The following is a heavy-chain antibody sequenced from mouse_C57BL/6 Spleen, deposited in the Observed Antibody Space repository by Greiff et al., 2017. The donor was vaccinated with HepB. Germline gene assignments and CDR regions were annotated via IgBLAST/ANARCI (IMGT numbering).Heavy chain of an antibody. CDR3: ARDTIYYYGSSPGYFDY. J-gene: IGHJ2*01. CDR2: ISYDGSN. D-gene: IGHD1-1*01. V-gene: IGHV3-6*01. Sequence: EVKLMESGPGLVKPSQSLSLTCSVTGYSITSGYYWNWIRQFPGNKLEWMGYISYDGSNNYNPSFKNRISITRDTSKNQFFLKLNSVTTEDTATSYGARDTIYYYGSSPGYFDYWGQGTTLTVSS. CDR1: GYSITSGYY.